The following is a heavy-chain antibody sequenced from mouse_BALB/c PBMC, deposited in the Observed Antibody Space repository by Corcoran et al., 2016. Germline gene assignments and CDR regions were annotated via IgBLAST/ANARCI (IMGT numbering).Heavy chain of an antibody. J-gene: IGHJ2*01. V-gene: IGHV8-12*01. Sequence: QVTLTESGPGILQPSQTLSLTCSFSGFSLSTSGMGVSWIRQPSGKGLEWLAHIYWDDDKRYNPSLKSRLTISKDNSRNQVFLKITSVDTADTATYYCARSLLYSYYFDYWGQGTTLTVSS. CDR2: IYWDDDK. CDR1: GFSLSTSGMG. CDR3: ARSLLYSYYFDY. D-gene: IGHD2-1*01.